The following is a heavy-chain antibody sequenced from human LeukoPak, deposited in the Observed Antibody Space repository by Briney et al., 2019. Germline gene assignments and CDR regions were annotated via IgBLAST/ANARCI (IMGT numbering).Heavy chain of an antibody. D-gene: IGHD3-22*01. Sequence: GGSLRLSCAASGFTFSSYSMNWVRQAPGKGLEWVSSISSSSSYIYYADSVKGRFTISRDNSKNTLYLQMNSLRAEDTAVYYCAKRGLVVITAYYFDYWGQGTLVTVSS. CDR3: AKRGLVVITAYYFDY. CDR2: ISSSSSYI. V-gene: IGHV3-21*04. J-gene: IGHJ4*02. CDR1: GFTFSSYS.